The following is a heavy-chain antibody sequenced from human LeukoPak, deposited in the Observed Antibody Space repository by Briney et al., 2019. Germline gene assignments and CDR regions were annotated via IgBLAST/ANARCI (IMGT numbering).Heavy chain of an antibody. J-gene: IGHJ4*02. V-gene: IGHV3-21*01. CDR3: ARDVYGGYRGDYFDY. CDR1: GFTFSSYS. Sequence: GGSLRPSCAASGFTFSSYSMDWVRQAPGKGLEWVSSIGTTSNYIYYADSVKGRFTISRDNAKNSLFLQMNSLRAEDTAVYYCARDVYGGYRGDYFDYWGQGTLVTVSS. D-gene: IGHD4-23*01. CDR2: IGTTSNYI.